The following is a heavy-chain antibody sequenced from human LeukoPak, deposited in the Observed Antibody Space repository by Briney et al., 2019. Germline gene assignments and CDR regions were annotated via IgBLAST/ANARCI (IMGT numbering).Heavy chain of an antibody. CDR2: INTNTGNP. CDR3: AREGVSSSWYGMDV. V-gene: IGHV7-4-1*01. CDR1: GYTFTSYY. D-gene: IGHD6-13*01. Sequence: ASVKVSCKASGYTFTSYYMHWVRQAPGQGLEWMGWINTNTGNPTYAQGFTGRFVFSLDTSVSTAYLQICSLKAEDTAVYYCAREGVSSSWYGMDVWGQGTTVTVSS. J-gene: IGHJ6*02.